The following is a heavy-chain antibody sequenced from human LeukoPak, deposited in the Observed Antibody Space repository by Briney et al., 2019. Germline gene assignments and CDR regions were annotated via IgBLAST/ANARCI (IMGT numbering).Heavy chain of an antibody. D-gene: IGHD4-17*01. V-gene: IGHV4-39*07. Sequence: PSETLSLTCTVSGGSISSSSYYWGWIRQPPGKGLEWIGSIYYSGSTYYNPSLKSRVTIPVDTSKNQFSLKLSSVTAADTAVYSCARNYGDYVNYYYYMDVWGKGTTVTVSS. CDR3: ARNYGDYVNYYYYMDV. CDR2: IYYSGST. J-gene: IGHJ6*03. CDR1: GGSISSSSYY.